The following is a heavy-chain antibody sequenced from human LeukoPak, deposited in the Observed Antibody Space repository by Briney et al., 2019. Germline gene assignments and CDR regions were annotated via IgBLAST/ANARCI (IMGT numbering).Heavy chain of an antibody. CDR1: GYTFTSYA. CDR3: ARDYDYLWGSYRANHNYFDC. D-gene: IGHD3-16*02. CDR2: INAGNGNT. V-gene: IGHV1-3*01. J-gene: IGHJ4*02. Sequence: ASVKVSCKASGYTFTSYAMHWVRQAPGQRLEWMGWINAGNGNTKYSQKFQGRVTITRDTSASTAYMELSSLTSEDTAVYYCARDYDYLWGSYRANHNYFDCWGQGTLVTVSS.